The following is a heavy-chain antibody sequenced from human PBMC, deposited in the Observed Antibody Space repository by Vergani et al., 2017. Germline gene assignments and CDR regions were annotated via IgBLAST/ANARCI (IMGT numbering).Heavy chain of an antibody. CDR1: GYSFTSYW. Sequence: EVQLVQSGAEVKKPGESLKISCKGSGYSFTSYWIGWVRQMPGKGLEWMGIIYPGDSDTSYSPSFQGQVTISVDKSISPAYLQWSSLKASDTAMYYCARHAARGSGSPYYYGMDVWGQGTTVTVSS. V-gene: IGHV5-51*01. CDR2: IYPGDSDT. CDR3: ARHAARGSGSPYYYGMDV. D-gene: IGHD3-10*01. J-gene: IGHJ6*02.